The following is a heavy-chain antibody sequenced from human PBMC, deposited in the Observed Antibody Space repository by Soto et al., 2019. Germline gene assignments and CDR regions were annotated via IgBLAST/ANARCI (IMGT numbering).Heavy chain of an antibody. CDR1: GFTFSIYG. D-gene: IGHD3-16*01. V-gene: IGHV3-7*01. CDR3: TRDFPGGGISEY. CDR2: IKEDGSEK. Sequence: GGSLRLSCAASGFTFSIYGMSWVRQAPGKGLEWVASIKEDGSEKQYVESVRGRFTISRDNAKKSLSLQMNSLRAEDTAIYYCTRDFPGGGISEYWGQGTLVTVSS. J-gene: IGHJ4*02.